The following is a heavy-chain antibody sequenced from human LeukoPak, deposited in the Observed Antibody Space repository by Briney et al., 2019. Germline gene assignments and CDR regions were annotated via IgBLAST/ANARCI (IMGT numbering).Heavy chain of an antibody. CDR1: GFTFSSYA. J-gene: IGHJ4*02. CDR2: INSDGSST. V-gene: IGHV3-74*01. D-gene: IGHD5-24*01. CDR3: ARAKRDAYNSFDY. Sequence: GGSLRLSCAASGFTFSSYAMSWVRQAPGKGLVWVSRINSDGSSTTYADSVKGRFTTSRDNAKNTLYLQMNSLRAEDTAVYYCARAKRDAYNSFDYWGQGTLVTASS.